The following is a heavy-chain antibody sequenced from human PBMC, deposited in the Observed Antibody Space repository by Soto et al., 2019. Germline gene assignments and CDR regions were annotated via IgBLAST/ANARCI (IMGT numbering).Heavy chain of an antibody. CDR1: GGSISPYY. CDR3: ARKGAAAAYANYDMDV. J-gene: IGHJ6*03. V-gene: IGHV4-59*01. CDR2: VYYSGNT. D-gene: IGHD2-2*01. Sequence: SETLSLTCTVSGGSISPYYWSWIRQPPGKGLEWIGYVYYSGNTNYNPSLESRVTISVDTSRNRFSLNLTSATAADTAVYYCARKGAAAAYANYDMDVWGRGTAVTIS.